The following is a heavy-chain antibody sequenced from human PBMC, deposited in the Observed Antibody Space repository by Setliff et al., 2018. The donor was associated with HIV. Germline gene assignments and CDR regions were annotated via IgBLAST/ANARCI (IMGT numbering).Heavy chain of an antibody. CDR2: IYYGGNT. D-gene: IGHD4-17*01. V-gene: IGHV4-59*11. CDR1: GRAISIHY. J-gene: IGHJ3*01. CDR3: VGDTNTTTPVAFDL. Sequence: GTLSLTGTVSGRAISIHYWSWSRQPPGKGLKWIGYIYYGGNTNYNPSLKSRFTISVDTTNNQLSLKMSSVTAADTAVYYCVGDTNTTTPVAFDLWGHGTMVTVSS.